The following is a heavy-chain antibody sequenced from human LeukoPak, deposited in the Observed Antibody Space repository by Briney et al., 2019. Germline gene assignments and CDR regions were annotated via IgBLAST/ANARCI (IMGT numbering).Heavy chain of an antibody. J-gene: IGHJ3*02. CDR3: ARDHPWSLDAFDI. D-gene: IGHD3-3*01. CDR2: INSDGSST. Sequence: GGSLRLSCAASGFTFSSYWMHWVRQGPGKGLVWVSRINSDGSSTSYADSVKGRFTISRDNAKNTLYLQMNSLRAEDTAVYYCARDHPWSLDAFDIWGQGTMVTVSS. CDR1: GFTFSSYW. V-gene: IGHV3-74*01.